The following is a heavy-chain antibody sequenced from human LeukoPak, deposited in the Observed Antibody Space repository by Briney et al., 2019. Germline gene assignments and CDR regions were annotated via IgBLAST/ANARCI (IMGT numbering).Heavy chain of an antibody. CDR2: ISYDGSNK. CDR1: GCTFSSYA. Sequence: GRSLRLSCAVSGCTFSSYAMHWVRQAPGKGLEWVAVISYDGSNKYYADSVKGRFTISRDNSKNTLYPQMNSLRAEDTAVYYCARWRIAAKLYGMDVWGQGTTVTVFS. V-gene: IGHV3-30-3*01. J-gene: IGHJ6*02. D-gene: IGHD6-13*01. CDR3: ARWRIAAKLYGMDV.